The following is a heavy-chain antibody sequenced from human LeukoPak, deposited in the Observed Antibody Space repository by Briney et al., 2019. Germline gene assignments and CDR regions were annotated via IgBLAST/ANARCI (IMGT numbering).Heavy chain of an antibody. CDR3: ARDYDEYGGY. CDR2: IYSGGST. V-gene: IGHV3-53*01. CDR1: GFTVRSSY. J-gene: IGHJ4*02. Sequence: PGGSLRLSCGASGFTVRSSYMSWVRQAPEKGLEWVSVIYSGGSTYYADSVKGRFTISGDNSKNTLYLQMNSLRVEDTAVYYCARDYDEYGGYWGQGTLVTVSS. D-gene: IGHD4-17*01.